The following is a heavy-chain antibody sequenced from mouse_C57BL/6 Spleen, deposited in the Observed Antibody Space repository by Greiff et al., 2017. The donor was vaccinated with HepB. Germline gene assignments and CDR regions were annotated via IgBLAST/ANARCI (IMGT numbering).Heavy chain of an antibody. D-gene: IGHD1-1*01. CDR1: GYTFTSYW. J-gene: IGHJ2*01. V-gene: IGHV1-69*01. CDR2: IDPSDSYT. CDR3: AREITTVVPSFDY. Sequence: QVQLQQSGAELVMPGASVKLSCKASGYTFTSYWMHWVKQRPGQGLEWIGEIDPSDSYTNYNQKFKGKSTLTVDKSSSTAYMQLSSLTSEDSAVYYCAREITTVVPSFDYWGQGTTLTVSS.